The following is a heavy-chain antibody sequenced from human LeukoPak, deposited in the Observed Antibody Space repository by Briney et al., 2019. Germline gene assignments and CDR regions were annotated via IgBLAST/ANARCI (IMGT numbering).Heavy chain of an antibody. CDR1: GGSISSYY. J-gene: IGHJ4*02. V-gene: IGHV4-59*01. CDR3: ARSEYKAVAGTGFDY. Sequence: PSETLSLTCTVSGGSISSYYWNWIRQPPGKGLEWIGYIYYSGSTNYNPSLKSRVTISVDTSKNQFSLKLSSVTAADTAVYYCARSEYKAVAGTGFDYWGQGTLVTVSS. D-gene: IGHD6-19*01. CDR2: IYYSGST.